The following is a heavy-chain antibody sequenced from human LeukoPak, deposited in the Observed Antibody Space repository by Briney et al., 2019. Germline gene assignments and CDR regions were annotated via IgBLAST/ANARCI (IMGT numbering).Heavy chain of an antibody. V-gene: IGHV3-7*01. CDR2: IKQDGSEK. Sequence: GGSLRLSCAASGFTFSTYEMSWVRQAPGKGLEWVAYIKQDGSEKYYVDSVKGRFTISRDNAKNSLYLQVNSLRAEDAAVYYCAKSTTVVTPVDYWGQGTLVTVSS. CDR1: GFTFSTYE. CDR3: AKSTTVVTPVDY. J-gene: IGHJ4*02. D-gene: IGHD4-23*01.